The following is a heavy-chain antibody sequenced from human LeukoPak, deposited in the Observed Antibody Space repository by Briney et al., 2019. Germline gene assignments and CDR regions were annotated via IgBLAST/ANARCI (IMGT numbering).Heavy chain of an antibody. D-gene: IGHD2/OR15-2a*01. CDR2: ISTDGSST. V-gene: IGHV3-74*01. CDR3: ASYLTSIPSGMDA. J-gene: IGHJ6*02. CDR1: GFTFSRYW. Sequence: GGSLRLSCAASGFTFSRYWMHWLRQAPGKGLVWVSRISTDGSSTSYADSVKGRFTISRDNGKNTLYLQMNSLRAEDTAVYYCASYLTSIPSGMDAWGQGTTVTVSS.